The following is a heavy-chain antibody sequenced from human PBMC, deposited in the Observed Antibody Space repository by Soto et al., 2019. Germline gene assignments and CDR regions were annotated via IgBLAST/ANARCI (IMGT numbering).Heavy chain of an antibody. CDR3: ARGFQQLPGPYGMDV. D-gene: IGHD6-13*01. Sequence: ASVKVSCKASGGTFSSYAISWVRQAPGQGLEWMGGIIPIFGTANYAQKFQGRVTITADESTSTAYMELSSLRSEDTAVYYCARGFQQLPGPYGMDVWGQGTTVTVSS. CDR2: IIPIFGTA. J-gene: IGHJ6*02. CDR1: GGTFSSYA. V-gene: IGHV1-69*13.